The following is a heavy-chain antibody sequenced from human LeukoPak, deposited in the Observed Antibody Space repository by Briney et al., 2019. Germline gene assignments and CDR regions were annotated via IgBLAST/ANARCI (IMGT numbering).Heavy chain of an antibody. CDR2: INWNGGST. J-gene: IGHJ4*02. D-gene: IGHD3-10*01. CDR1: GFTFDDYG. Sequence: GGSLRLSCAPSGFTFDDYGMSWVRQAPGKGLEWVSGINWNGGSTGYADTVKGRFTISRDNAKNSLYLQMNSLRAEDTALYYCARNYYGSGSSDFDYWGQGTLVTVSS. V-gene: IGHV3-20*04. CDR3: ARNYYGSGSSDFDY.